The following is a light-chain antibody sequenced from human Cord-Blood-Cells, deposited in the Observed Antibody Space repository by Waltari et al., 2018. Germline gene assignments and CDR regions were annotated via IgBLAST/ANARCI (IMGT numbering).Light chain of an antibody. V-gene: IGKV1-39*01. CDR2: AAS. J-gene: IGKJ3*01. Sequence: DIQMTQSPSSLSASVGDRVTITCRASQSISSYLKWYQLKPGKAPKLLIDAASSLQSGVPSRFSGSGSGTDFTLTISSLQPEEFATYYCQQSYSTPFTFGPGTKVDIK. CDR1: QSISSY. CDR3: QQSYSTPFT.